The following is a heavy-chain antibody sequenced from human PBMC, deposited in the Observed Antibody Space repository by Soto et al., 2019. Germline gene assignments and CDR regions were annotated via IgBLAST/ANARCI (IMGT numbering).Heavy chain of an antibody. D-gene: IGHD6-13*01. J-gene: IGHJ5*02. CDR1: GFTFSSYA. CDR2: ISGSGGST. Sequence: EVQLLESGGGLVQPGGSLRLSCAASGFTFSSYAMSWVRQAPGKGLEWVSAISGSGGSTYYADYVKGRFTISRDTSNNTLYLQRNSLRAEDTAVYYGATGRFGSRSPLGTWGQGTLVTVSS. V-gene: IGHV3-23*01. CDR3: ATGRFGSRSPLGT.